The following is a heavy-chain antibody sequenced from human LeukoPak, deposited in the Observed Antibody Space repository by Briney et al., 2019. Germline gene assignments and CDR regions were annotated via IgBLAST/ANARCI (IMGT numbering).Heavy chain of an antibody. J-gene: IGHJ6*03. Sequence: ASVKVSCKASGYAFTGYYMHWVRQAPGQGLEWMGWINPNSGGTNYAQKFQGRVTMTRDTSISTAYMELSRLRSDDTAVYYCARDLRYSSGWSASGMDVWGKGTTVTISS. CDR1: GYAFTGYY. CDR2: INPNSGGT. D-gene: IGHD6-19*01. V-gene: IGHV1-2*02. CDR3: ARDLRYSSGWSASGMDV.